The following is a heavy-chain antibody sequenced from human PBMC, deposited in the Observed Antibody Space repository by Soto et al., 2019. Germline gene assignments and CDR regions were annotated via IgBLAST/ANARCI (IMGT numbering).Heavy chain of an antibody. Sequence: GGSVRLSCAASGFTFSSYAMHWVRKAPGKGLEWVAVISYDGSNKYYADSVKGRFTISRDNSKNTLYLQMNSLRTEDTAVYYCARPLWRDDYNWGYFDLWGRGTLVTAPQ. CDR3: ARPLWRDDYNWGYFDL. CDR2: ISYDGSNK. J-gene: IGHJ2*01. V-gene: IGHV3-30-3*01. CDR1: GFTFSSYA. D-gene: IGHD4-4*01.